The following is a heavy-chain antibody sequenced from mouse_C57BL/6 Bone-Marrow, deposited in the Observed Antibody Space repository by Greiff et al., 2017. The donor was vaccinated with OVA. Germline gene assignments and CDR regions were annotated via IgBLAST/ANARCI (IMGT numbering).Heavy chain of an antibody. CDR1: GYTFTNYW. J-gene: IGHJ2*02. CDR3: AHYGSRLYLHY. D-gene: IGHD1-1*01. Sequence: VQLQQPVAELVRPGTSVKLSCKASGYTFTNYWMHWVKQRPGQGLEWIGVIAPSDSYINYNQKFKGRATLTVDTSSSTAYMHLSSLTSEDSAVYYCAHYGSRLYLHYWGQGTSLTVSS. V-gene: IGHV1-59*01. CDR2: IAPSDSYI.